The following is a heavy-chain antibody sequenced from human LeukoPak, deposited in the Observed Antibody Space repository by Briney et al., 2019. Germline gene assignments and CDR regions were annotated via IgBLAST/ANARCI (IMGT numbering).Heavy chain of an antibody. V-gene: IGHV3-33*01. CDR2: IWYDGSNK. J-gene: IGHJ3*02. CDR3: ARGAMVGPIDAFDI. Sequence: GGSLRLSCAASGFTFSSYGMHWVRQAPGKGLEWVAVIWYDGSNKYYADSVKGRFTISRDNSKSTLYLQMNSLRAEDTAVYYCARGAMVGPIDAFDIWGQGTMVTVSS. CDR1: GFTFSSYG. D-gene: IGHD5-18*01.